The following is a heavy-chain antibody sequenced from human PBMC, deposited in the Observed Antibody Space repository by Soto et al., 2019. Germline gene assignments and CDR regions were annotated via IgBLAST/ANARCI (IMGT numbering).Heavy chain of an antibody. CDR1: GYTFTSYD. J-gene: IGHJ3*01. Sequence: ASVKVSCKASGYTFTSYDINWVRQATGQGLEWMGYMIPNSGTADYAQKFQGRVTITADKSTNTAYMELRSLLSEDTAVYYCARGHEYGGNSDAFDFWGQGTVVTVSS. V-gene: IGHV1-8*01. CDR2: MIPNSGTA. D-gene: IGHD4-17*01. CDR3: ARGHEYGGNSDAFDF.